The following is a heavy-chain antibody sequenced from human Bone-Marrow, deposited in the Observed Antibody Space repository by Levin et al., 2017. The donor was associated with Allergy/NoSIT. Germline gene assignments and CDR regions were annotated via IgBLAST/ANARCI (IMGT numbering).Heavy chain of an antibody. CDR2: ISSSGNTI. J-gene: IGHJ4*02. D-gene: IGHD4-17*01. Sequence: MAGGSLRLSCAASGFTFSAYYMNWIRQAPGKGLEWVSYISSSGNTISYADSVKGRFTVSRDNAKDSLYLQMNSLRAEDTAVYYCARGATVTPRDFGYWGQGTLVTVSS. CDR1: GFTFSAYY. V-gene: IGHV3-11*01. CDR3: ARGATVTPRDFGY.